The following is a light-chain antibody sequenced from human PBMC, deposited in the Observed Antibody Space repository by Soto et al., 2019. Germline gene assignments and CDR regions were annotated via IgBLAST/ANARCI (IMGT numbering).Light chain of an antibody. CDR3: QQYHYWPPYT. CDR2: GAS. Sequence: EIVMTQSPATLSVSPGERATLSCRASQSVSSNLAWYQQKPGQAPRLLIYGASTRATGIPARFSGSGSGTDFTLTISSLQSEDFAFYYCQQYHYWPPYTFGQGTNLEIK. J-gene: IGKJ2*01. V-gene: IGKV3-15*01. CDR1: QSVSSN.